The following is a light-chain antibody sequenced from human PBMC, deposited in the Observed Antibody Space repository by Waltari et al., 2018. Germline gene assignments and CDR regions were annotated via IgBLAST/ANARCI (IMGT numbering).Light chain of an antibody. V-gene: IGKV3-20*01. CDR1: ESVNNN. J-gene: IGKJ2*03. Sequence: EIVLTLSPGPLSLSPGERAPLSCRASESVNNNLAWYQHKPGQAPRLLIYGASTRATGTPDRFTGSGSGTEFTLTISGLEPEDFAVYYCQQYGRAPRGFGQGTNLEIK. CDR2: GAS. CDR3: QQYGRAPRG.